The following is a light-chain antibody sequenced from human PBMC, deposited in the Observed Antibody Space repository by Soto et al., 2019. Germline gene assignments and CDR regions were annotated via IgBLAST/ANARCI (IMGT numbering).Light chain of an antibody. J-gene: IGKJ1*01. CDR3: QQFNSFFS. V-gene: IGKV1-5*01. Sequence: DIQMTQSPSTLSASVGDRVTITCRASQSISTWLAWYQQKPGRAPNLLIYDASILESGVPSRFSGSGSGTEFTLTISSLQPDDFATYYSQQFNSFFSFGQGTKVKI. CDR2: DAS. CDR1: QSISTW.